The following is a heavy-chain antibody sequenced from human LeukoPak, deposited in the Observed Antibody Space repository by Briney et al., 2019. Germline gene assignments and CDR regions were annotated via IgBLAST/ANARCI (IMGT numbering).Heavy chain of an antibody. D-gene: IGHD6-13*01. J-gene: IGHJ3*02. Sequence: PGGSLRLSCAASGFSVSNNYMSWVRQPPGKGLEWVSVIYSGGSTYYADSVKGRFTISRDNSKNTLYLQMNSLRAEDTAVYYCAREYRSEWYSSSWRRHTKDAFDIWGQGTMVTVSS. V-gene: IGHV3-53*01. CDR1: GFSVSNNY. CDR2: IYSGGST. CDR3: AREYRSEWYSSSWRRHTKDAFDI.